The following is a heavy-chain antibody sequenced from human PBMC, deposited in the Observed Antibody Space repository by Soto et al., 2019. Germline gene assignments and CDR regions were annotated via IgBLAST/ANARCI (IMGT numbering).Heavy chain of an antibody. V-gene: IGHV1-69*08. J-gene: IGHJ6*02. CDR2: IIPILGIA. D-gene: IGHD5-12*01. Sequence: QVQLVQSGAEVKKPGSSVKVSCKASGGTFSSYTISWVRQAPGQGLEWMGRIIPILGIANYARKFQGRVTITADKSTSTAYMELSSLRSEDTAVYYCAREQEMATITVYYYGMDVWGQGTTVTVSS. CDR1: GGTFSSYT. CDR3: AREQEMATITVYYYGMDV.